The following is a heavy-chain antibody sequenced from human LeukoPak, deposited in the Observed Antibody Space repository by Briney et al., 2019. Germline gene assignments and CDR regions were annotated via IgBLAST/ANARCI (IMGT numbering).Heavy chain of an antibody. J-gene: IGHJ4*02. CDR2: INHSGST. V-gene: IGHV4-34*01. D-gene: IGHD2-2*01. Sequence: SETLSLTCAVYGGSFSGYYWSWIRQPPGKGLEWIGEINHSGSTNYNPSLKSRVTISVDTSKNQFSLKLSSVTAADTAVYYCASPSSTSHYFDYWGQGSLVTVSS. CDR3: ASPSSTSHYFDY. CDR1: GGSFSGYY.